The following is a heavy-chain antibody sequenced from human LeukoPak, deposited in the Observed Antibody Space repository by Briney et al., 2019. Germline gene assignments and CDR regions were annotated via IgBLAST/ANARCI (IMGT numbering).Heavy chain of an antibody. V-gene: IGHV4-59*08. D-gene: IGHD2-15*01. CDR1: GGSISSYY. J-gene: IGHJ4*02. CDR3: ARQRSERYPPDY. Sequence: PSETLSPTCTVSGGSISSYYWSWIRQPPGKGLEWIGYIYYSGSTNYNPSLKSRVTISVDTSKNQFSLKLSSVTAADTAVYYCARQRSERYPPDYWGQGTLVTVSS. CDR2: IYYSGST.